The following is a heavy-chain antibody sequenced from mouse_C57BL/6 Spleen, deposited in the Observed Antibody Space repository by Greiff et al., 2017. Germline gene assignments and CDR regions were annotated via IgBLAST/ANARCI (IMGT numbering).Heavy chain of an antibody. CDR3: ARWGTDSYYEDFDY. J-gene: IGHJ2*01. CDR2: INPGSGGT. V-gene: IGHV1-54*01. D-gene: IGHD2-3*01. Sequence: QVQLQQSGAELVRPGTSVKVSCKASGYAFTNYLIEWVKQRPGQGLEWIGVINPGSGGTNYNEKFKGKATLTADKSSSTAYMQLSRLTSEDSAVYFCARWGTDSYYEDFDYWGQGTTLTVSS. CDR1: GYAFTNYL.